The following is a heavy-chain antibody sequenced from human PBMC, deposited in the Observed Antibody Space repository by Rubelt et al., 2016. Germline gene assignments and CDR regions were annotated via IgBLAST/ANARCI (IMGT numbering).Heavy chain of an antibody. CDR1: GSTFTDYP. D-gene: IGHD2-21*01. Sequence: QVQFVQSGAEVKKPGASVKVSCKASGSTFTDYPVNWVRQAPGQGLEWMGWINVGNGNTTDSQKFQGRISIDTYTSATTAYMNLSILRSEDTAAYYCAGDGHIYSRGGDCLSPLDVWGQGTLVTVSS. CDR2: INVGNGNT. J-gene: IGHJ6*02. V-gene: IGHV1-3*01. CDR3: AGDGHIYSRGGDCLSPLDV.